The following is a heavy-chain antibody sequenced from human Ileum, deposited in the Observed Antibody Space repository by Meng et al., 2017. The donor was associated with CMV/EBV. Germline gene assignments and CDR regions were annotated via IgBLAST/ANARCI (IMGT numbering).Heavy chain of an antibody. CDR1: GDPISSGSHS. J-gene: IGHJ4*02. CDR3: ARDLTNKWFYY. CDR2: MYFSGIA. D-gene: IGHD1-26*01. Sequence: QRRRQESRLGRVKPAQALSLTCTASGDPISSGSHSWAWFRQPPGKRLEWIGSMYFSGIADYNPSLKSRVTISLHATQKQFSLRLTSVTAADSAVYFCARDLTNKWFYYWGQGTLVTVSS. V-gene: IGHV4-39*07.